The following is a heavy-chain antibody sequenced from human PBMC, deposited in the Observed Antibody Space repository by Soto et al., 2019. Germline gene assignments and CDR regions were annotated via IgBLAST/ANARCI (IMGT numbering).Heavy chain of an antibody. CDR1: GFTFSSYG. V-gene: IGHV3-33*01. D-gene: IGHD3-10*01. CDR2: IWHDGSKK. Sequence: QVQLVESGGGVVQPGTSLRLSCAVSGFTFSSYGMHWVRQAPGKGLEWVAVIWHDGSKKYYVDSVKGRFTISRDSSKNILNLKMNSLRVEDTAVEYGGRDAEGHDGPGGGRDVWGQGPTVTASS. CDR3: GRDAEGHDGPGGGRDV. J-gene: IGHJ6*02.